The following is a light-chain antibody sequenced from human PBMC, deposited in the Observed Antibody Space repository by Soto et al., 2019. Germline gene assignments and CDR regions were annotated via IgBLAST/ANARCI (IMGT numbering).Light chain of an antibody. CDR3: SSYTSGSTLDYV. Sequence: QSVLTQPASVSGSPGQSITISCTGTSSDIGGYDYVSWYQQHPGKAPKLMIYGVSNRPSGVSNRFSGSKSGSTASLTISGLLAEDEADYYCSSYTSGSTLDYVFGTGTKVTVL. V-gene: IGLV2-14*01. CDR2: GVS. CDR1: SSDIGGYDY. J-gene: IGLJ1*01.